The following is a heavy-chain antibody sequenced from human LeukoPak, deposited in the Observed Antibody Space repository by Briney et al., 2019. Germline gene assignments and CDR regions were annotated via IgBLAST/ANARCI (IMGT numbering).Heavy chain of an antibody. Sequence: PGGSLRLSCAASGFTFSSYAMSWVRQAPGKGLEWVSAISGSGGSTYYADSVKGRFTISRDNSKNTLYLQMNSLRAEDTAVYYCASGSGGYSYDMGPYYYDSSGYYPFDYWGQGTLVTVSS. CDR2: ISGSGGST. CDR1: GFTFSSYA. V-gene: IGHV3-23*01. J-gene: IGHJ4*02. CDR3: ASGSGGYSYDMGPYYYDSSGYYPFDY. D-gene: IGHD3-22*01.